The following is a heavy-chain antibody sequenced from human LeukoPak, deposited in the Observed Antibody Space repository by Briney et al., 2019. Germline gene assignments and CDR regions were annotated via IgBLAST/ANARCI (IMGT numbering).Heavy chain of an antibody. CDR2: IYSSGIT. Sequence: SETLSLTCTVSGGSITSGSFYWAWIRQSAGKGLQWIGRIYSSGITNYNPSLKSRLTMSIDTSKSQFFLNLSSLTAADTAVYYCARGITGRGRFDPWGQGTLVTVS. CDR1: GGSITSGSFY. J-gene: IGHJ5*02. D-gene: IGHD3-10*01. CDR3: ARGITGRGRFDP. V-gene: IGHV4-61*02.